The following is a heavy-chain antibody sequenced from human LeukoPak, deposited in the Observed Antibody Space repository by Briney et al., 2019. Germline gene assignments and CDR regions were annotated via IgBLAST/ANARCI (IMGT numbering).Heavy chain of an antibody. Sequence: GGSLRLSCAASGFTVSTNYMSWVRQAPGKGLEWVSVLYHGGSTYYAASVKGRFTISRDNSNNTLYLQMNRLRAEDTAVYYCVKPSYGSGSYYKSGYYYGMDVWGQGTTVTVSS. CDR3: VKPSYGSGSYYKSGYYYGMDV. D-gene: IGHD3-10*01. CDR2: LYHGGST. J-gene: IGHJ6*02. CDR1: GFTVSTNY. V-gene: IGHV3-53*05.